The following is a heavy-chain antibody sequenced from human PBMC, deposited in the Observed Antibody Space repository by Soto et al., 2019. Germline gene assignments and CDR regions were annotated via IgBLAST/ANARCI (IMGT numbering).Heavy chain of an antibody. V-gene: IGHV4-4*07. J-gene: IGHJ4*02. CDR2: IYPGGST. Sequence: SETLSLTCCVSGGSISNYYWSWIRQSAGKGLEWLGRIYPGGSTHYNPSPKSRVTMSVDTSKNQFSLRLTSVTAADTAVYYCARASVGPPGGGSWIMPFDFWGQGTRVTVSS. CDR1: GGSISNYY. D-gene: IGHD2-15*01. CDR3: ARASVGPPGGGSWIMPFDF.